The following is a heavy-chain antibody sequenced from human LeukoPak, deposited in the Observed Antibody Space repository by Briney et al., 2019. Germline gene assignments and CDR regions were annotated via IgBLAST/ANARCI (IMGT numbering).Heavy chain of an antibody. V-gene: IGHV3-53*01. J-gene: IGHJ4*02. CDR2: IYSGSKR. Sequence: GGSLRLSCVHSLFSLSITYVCCVRAALEEGGWWVSVIYSGSKRYYPDSVKGRFNISRDNPKNTLYLQMKSLKAEATAVYYCARVRYFHWVAPGFDYWGQGTLVTVSS. CDR1: LFSLSITY. D-gene: IGHD3-9*01. CDR3: ARVRYFHWVAPGFDY.